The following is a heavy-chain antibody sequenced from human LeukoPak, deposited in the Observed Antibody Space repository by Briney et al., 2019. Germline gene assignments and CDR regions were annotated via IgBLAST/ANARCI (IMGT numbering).Heavy chain of an antibody. V-gene: IGHV3-7*01. CDR3: ARDPVDGDYAYIDY. CDR1: GFTFSSYW. Sequence: GGSLRLSCAASGFTFSSYWMSWVRQAPGKGLEWVANIKQDGSEKYYVDSVRGRFTISRDNAKNSLYLQMNSLRAEDTAVYYCARDPVDGDYAYIDYWGQGTLVTVSS. CDR2: IKQDGSEK. D-gene: IGHD4-17*01. J-gene: IGHJ4*02.